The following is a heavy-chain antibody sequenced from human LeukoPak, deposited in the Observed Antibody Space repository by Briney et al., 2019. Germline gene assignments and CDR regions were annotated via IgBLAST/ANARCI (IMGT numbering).Heavy chain of an antibody. Sequence: SETLSLTCSVSGGSVSNYYWSWIRRPPGKGLEWIGYIYYSGGTDYNPSLKSRVTISVDTSKNQFSLKLRSVTAADTAVYYCARHVTISGPYDASDIWGQGTMVTVSP. CDR3: ARHVTISGPYDASDI. CDR2: IYYSGGT. J-gene: IGHJ3*02. D-gene: IGHD5-24*01. CDR1: GGSVSNYY. V-gene: IGHV4-59*08.